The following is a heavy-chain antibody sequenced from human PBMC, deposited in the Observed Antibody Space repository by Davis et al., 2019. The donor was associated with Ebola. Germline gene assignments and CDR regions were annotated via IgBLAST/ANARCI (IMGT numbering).Heavy chain of an antibody. V-gene: IGHV3-30-3*01. D-gene: IGHD5-18*01. CDR2: ISYDGSNK. J-gene: IGHJ4*02. CDR1: GFTFSSYA. Sequence: GESLKISCAASGFTFSSYAMHWVRQAPGKGLEWVAVISYDGSNKYYADSVKGRFTISRDNAKNSLYLQMNSLRAEDTAVYYCAGGTAMGDYWGQGTLVTVSS. CDR3: AGGTAMGDY.